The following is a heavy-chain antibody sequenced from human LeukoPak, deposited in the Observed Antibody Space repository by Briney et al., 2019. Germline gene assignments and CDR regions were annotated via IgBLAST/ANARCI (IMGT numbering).Heavy chain of an antibody. CDR1: GYTFSSYY. Sequence: ASVKVSCKASGYTFSSYYMHWVRQAPGQGLEWMGIINPSGGSTTYAQKFQGRVTMTRDTSTSTVYMGLSSLRSEDTGVYYCARDGSFYFDYWGQGTLVTVSS. V-gene: IGHV1-46*01. CDR2: INPSGGST. D-gene: IGHD1-1*01. CDR3: ARDGSFYFDY. J-gene: IGHJ4*02.